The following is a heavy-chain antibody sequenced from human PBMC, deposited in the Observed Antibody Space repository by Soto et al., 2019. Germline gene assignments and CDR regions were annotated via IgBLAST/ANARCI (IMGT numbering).Heavy chain of an antibody. CDR1: GGSFSGYY. D-gene: IGHD1-26*01. CDR3: ARLAGATRWGY. Sequence: QVQLQQWGAGLLKPSETLSLTCAVYGGSFSGYYWSWIRQPPGKGLEWIGEINHSGSTNYNPSLKSRVTISVDTSKNQFSLKLSSVTAADTAVYYCARLAGATRWGYWGQGTLVTVSS. CDR2: INHSGST. J-gene: IGHJ4*02. V-gene: IGHV4-34*01.